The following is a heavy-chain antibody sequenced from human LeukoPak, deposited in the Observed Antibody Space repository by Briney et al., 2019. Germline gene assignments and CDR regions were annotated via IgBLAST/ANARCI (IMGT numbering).Heavy chain of an antibody. J-gene: IGHJ5*02. Sequence: SETLSLTCTVSGGSINNYYWSWIRQPSGEGLEWIGYIYYSGTTDYNPSLKSRVSISVDTSKNQFSLKLTSVTAADTAVYYCARERTMVRGMSWFDPWGQGTLVTVSS. CDR1: GGSINNYY. D-gene: IGHD3-10*01. CDR2: IYYSGTT. V-gene: IGHV4-59*01. CDR3: ARERTMVRGMSWFDP.